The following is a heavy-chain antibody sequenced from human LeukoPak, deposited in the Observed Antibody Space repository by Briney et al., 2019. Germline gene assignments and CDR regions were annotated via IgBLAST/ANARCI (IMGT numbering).Heavy chain of an antibody. CDR2: ISAYNGNT. J-gene: IGHJ6*03. CDR1: GYTFTSYG. Sequence: ASVKVSCKASGYTFTSYGISWVRQAPGQGLEWMGWISAYNGNTNYAQKLQGRVTMTTDTSTSTAYMELRSLRSDDTAVYYCARGAAYYDFWSGYLQPYMDVWGKGTTVIVSS. V-gene: IGHV1-18*01. D-gene: IGHD3-3*01. CDR3: ARGAAYYDFWSGYLQPYMDV.